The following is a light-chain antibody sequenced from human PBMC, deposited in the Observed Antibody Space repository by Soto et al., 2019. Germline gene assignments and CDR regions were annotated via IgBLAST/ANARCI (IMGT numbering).Light chain of an antibody. J-gene: IGKJ1*01. Sequence: IVLTQSPATLSLSPGERATLSCRASQSVSSYLAWYQQKPGQAPRLLIYDASSRATGIPGRFSGSGSQTDFTLTISRLEPEDFAVYYCQQYGTSPRTFGQGTKVDNK. CDR1: QSVSSY. CDR3: QQYGTSPRT. CDR2: DAS. V-gene: IGKV3-20*01.